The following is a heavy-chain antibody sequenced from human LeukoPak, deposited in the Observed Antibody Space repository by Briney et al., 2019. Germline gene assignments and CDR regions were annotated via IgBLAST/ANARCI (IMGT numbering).Heavy chain of an antibody. CDR2: INHSGST. V-gene: IGHV4-34*01. Sequence: SETLSLTCAVYGGSFSGYYWRWLRQPPGKGLEWIGEINHSGSTNYNPSLKSRVTISVDTSKNQFSLKLSSVTAADTAVYYCARVEAPHPASFDYWRQGTLVTVSS. CDR3: ARVEAPHPASFDY. D-gene: IGHD2-2*01. J-gene: IGHJ4*02. CDR1: GGSFSGYY.